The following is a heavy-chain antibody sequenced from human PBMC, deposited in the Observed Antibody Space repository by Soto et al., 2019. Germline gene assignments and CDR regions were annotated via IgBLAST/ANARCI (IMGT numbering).Heavy chain of an antibody. CDR2: ISSNGVST. CDR1: GLSFNDYA. Sequence: PGGALRLPCSASGLSFNDYAMHWVRQDAGKGLKYVSSISSNGVSTYYADSVKGRFTISRDNSKNTLYLQMNSLRVEDTAVYDCVKDRVVVYWCQGALVTVAS. V-gene: IGHV3-64D*06. CDR3: VKDRVVVY. J-gene: IGHJ4*02. D-gene: IGHD3-22*01.